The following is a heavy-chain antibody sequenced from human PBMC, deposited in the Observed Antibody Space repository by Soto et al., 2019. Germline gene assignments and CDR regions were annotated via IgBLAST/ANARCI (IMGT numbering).Heavy chain of an antibody. V-gene: IGHV3-23*01. J-gene: IGHJ6*02. D-gene: IGHD2-15*01. Sequence: GGSLRLSCAASGFTFSSYAMSWVRQAPGKGLERVSAISGSGGSKYYADSVKGRFTISRDNSKKTMYLQMNNMRAEDTAVYYCAKGLGYCSGGSCYSYYYYYGMDVWGQGTAVTVSS. CDR1: GFTFSSYA. CDR2: ISGSGGSK. CDR3: AKGLGYCSGGSCYSYYYYYGMDV.